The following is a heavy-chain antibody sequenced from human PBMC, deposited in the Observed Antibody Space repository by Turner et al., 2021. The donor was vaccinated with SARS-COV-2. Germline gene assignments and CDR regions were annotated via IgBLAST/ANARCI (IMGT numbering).Heavy chain of an antibody. CDR2: IYPGDSHT. D-gene: IGHD1-26*01. J-gene: IGHJ4*02. CDR1: EYTFSNYW. Sequence: EVQLVQSGGKVTEPGKALKISWKGSEYTFSNYWIVWVRQMPGKGLEWMGMIYPGDSHTKYGPAFQGQVTISVDKAISIAYLQWSSLKASDTAMYYCASLSRRDSTSAFDYWGQGTLVIVSS. V-gene: IGHV5-51*01. CDR3: ASLSRRDSTSAFDY.